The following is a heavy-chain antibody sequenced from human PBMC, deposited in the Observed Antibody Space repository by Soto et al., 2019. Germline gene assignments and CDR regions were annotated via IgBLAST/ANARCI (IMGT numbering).Heavy chain of an antibody. Sequence: QVQLVQSGAEVKKPGSSVKVSCKASGGTFSSYTISWVRQAPGQGLEWMGRIIPILGIANYAQKFQGRVTITADKSTSTAYMELSRLRSEDTAVYYCASASPPLVLHYWGQGTLVTVSS. CDR3: ASASPPLVLHY. V-gene: IGHV1-69*02. CDR1: GGTFSSYT. D-gene: IGHD6-6*01. J-gene: IGHJ4*02. CDR2: IIPILGIA.